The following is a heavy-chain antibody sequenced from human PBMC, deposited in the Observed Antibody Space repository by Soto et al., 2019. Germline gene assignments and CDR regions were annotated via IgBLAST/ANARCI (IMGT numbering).Heavy chain of an antibody. V-gene: IGHV4-30-2*01. Sequence: SETLSLACAVSGGSISSGGYSWSWIRQPPGKGLEWIGYIYHSGSTYYNPSLKSRVTISVDRSKNQFSLKLSSVTAADTAVYYCARDSLRQGYTYDFDYWGQGTMVTVSS. CDR2: IYHSGST. CDR3: ARDSLRQGYTYDFDY. D-gene: IGHD5-18*01. CDR1: GGSISSGGYS. J-gene: IGHJ4*02.